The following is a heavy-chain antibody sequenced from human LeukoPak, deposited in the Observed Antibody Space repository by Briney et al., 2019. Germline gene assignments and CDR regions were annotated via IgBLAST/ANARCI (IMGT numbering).Heavy chain of an antibody. CDR2: INPNSGGT. V-gene: IGHV1-2*02. Sequence: GASVKVSCKASGYTFTGYYMHWVRQAPGQGLEWMGWINPNSGGTNYAQKFQGRVTITADKSTSTAYMELSSLRSEDTAVYYCASIAGGITMVRGVQGWFDPWGQGTLVTVSS. D-gene: IGHD3-10*01. J-gene: IGHJ5*02. CDR1: GYTFTGYY. CDR3: ASIAGGITMVRGVQGWFDP.